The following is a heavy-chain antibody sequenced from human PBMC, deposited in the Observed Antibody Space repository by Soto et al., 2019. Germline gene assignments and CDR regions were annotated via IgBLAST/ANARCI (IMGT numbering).Heavy chain of an antibody. D-gene: IGHD3-22*01. J-gene: IGHJ1*01. Sequence: GGSLRLSCAASGFTFSSYAMSWVRQAPGKGLEWVSAISGSGGSTYYADSVKGRFTISRDNSKNTLYLQMNSLRAEDTAVYYCAKDANYYDSSGATFRHWGQGTLVTVSS. CDR1: GFTFSSYA. CDR3: AKDANYYDSSGATFRH. V-gene: IGHV3-23*01. CDR2: ISGSGGST.